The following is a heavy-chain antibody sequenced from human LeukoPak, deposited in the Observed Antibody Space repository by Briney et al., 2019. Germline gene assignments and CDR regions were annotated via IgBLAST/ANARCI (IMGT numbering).Heavy chain of an antibody. CDR1: GGSISDCY. J-gene: IGHJ3*02. CDR2: IYYSGRT. Sequence: PSDTLSLTCTVSGGSISDCYWNWMRQPPGKGLEWIGYIYYSGRTNYNPSLKSRVSISVDTSKNQFSLKLSSVTAADTAVYYCARDFRGSVDAFGIWGQGTMVAVSS. V-gene: IGHV4-59*01. CDR3: ARDFRGSVDAFGI.